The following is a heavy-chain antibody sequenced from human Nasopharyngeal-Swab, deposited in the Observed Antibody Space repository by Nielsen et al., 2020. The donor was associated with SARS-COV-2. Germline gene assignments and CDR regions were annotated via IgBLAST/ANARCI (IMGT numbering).Heavy chain of an antibody. D-gene: IGHD4-11*01. CDR1: GGSISSYY. V-gene: IGHV4-59*01. CDR3: ARSSRDYSRWGWFDP. CDR2: IYYSGST. J-gene: IGHJ5*02. Sequence: SETLSLTCTVSGGSISSYYWSWIRQPPGKGLEWIGYIYYSGSTNYNPSLKSRVTISVDTSKNQFSLKLSSVTAADTAVYYCARSSRDYSRWGWFDPWGQGTLVTVSS.